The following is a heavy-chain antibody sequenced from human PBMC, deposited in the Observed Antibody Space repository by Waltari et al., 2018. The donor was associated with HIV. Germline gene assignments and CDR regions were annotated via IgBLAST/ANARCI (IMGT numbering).Heavy chain of an antibody. V-gene: IGHV1-2*02. Sequence: QVQLVQSGAEVKKPGASVKVSCKASGYTFTGYYIHWVRQAPGQGLEWMGWINPNSGGTKYARKFQGRVTMTRDTSIRAAYMELSKLRSDDTAVFYCAKDQASSNWGYLYDGMDVWGQGTTVTVSS. J-gene: IGHJ6*02. CDR3: AKDQASSNWGYLYDGMDV. D-gene: IGHD6-13*01. CDR1: GYTFTGYY. CDR2: INPNSGGT.